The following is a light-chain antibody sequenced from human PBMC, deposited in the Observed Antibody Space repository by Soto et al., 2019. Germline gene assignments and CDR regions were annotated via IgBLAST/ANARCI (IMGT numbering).Light chain of an antibody. V-gene: IGKV3-20*01. CDR3: QQYGSSPWT. Sequence: EIVLTQSPGTLSLSPGERATLYCRASQSVSSNYLGWYQQKPGQAPRLLIYAASSRATGIPDRFSGSGSGTDFTLTISRLEPEDFAVYFCQQYGSSPWTFGQGTKGDIK. CDR1: QSVSSNY. J-gene: IGKJ1*01. CDR2: AAS.